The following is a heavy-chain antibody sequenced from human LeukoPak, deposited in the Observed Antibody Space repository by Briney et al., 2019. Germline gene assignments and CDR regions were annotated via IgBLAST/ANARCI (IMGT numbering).Heavy chain of an antibody. D-gene: IGHD3-10*01. J-gene: IGHJ3*02. CDR2: INPDSGGT. CDR3: ARVTGNDAFDI. CDR1: GYTFTGYY. Sequence: ASVNVSCKASGYTFTGYYMHWVRQAPGQGLEWMGWINPDSGGTNYAQKFQGRVTMTRDTSISTAYMELSRLRSDDTAVYYCARVTGNDAFDIWGQGRMVTVSS. V-gene: IGHV1-2*02.